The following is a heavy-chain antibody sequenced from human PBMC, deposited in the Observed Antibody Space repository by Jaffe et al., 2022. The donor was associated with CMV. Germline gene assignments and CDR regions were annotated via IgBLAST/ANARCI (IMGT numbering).Heavy chain of an antibody. CDR1: GGSISSYY. Sequence: QVQLQESGPGLVKPSETLSLTCTVSGGSISSYYWSWIRQPAGKGLEWIGRIYTSGSTNYNPSLKSRVTMSVDTSKNQFSLKLSSVTAADTAVYYCARDRTYYYDSSGYYTSYWYFDLWGRGTLVTVSS. CDR3: ARDRTYYYDSSGYYTSYWYFDL. CDR2: IYTSGST. D-gene: IGHD3-22*01. J-gene: IGHJ2*01. V-gene: IGHV4-4*07.